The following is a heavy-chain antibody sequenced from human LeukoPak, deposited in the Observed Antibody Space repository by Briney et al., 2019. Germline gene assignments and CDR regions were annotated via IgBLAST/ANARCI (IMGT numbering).Heavy chain of an antibody. CDR2: IKQDGSEK. J-gene: IGHJ3*02. Sequence: ETLSLTCTVSGGSISSSSYYWGWIRQPPGKGLEWVANIKQDGSEKYYVDSVKGRFTISRDNAKNSLYLQMNSLRAEDTAVYYCARSWSSAFDIWGQGTMVTVTS. CDR1: GGSISSSSYY. D-gene: IGHD6-13*01. V-gene: IGHV3-7*05. CDR3: ARSWSSAFDI.